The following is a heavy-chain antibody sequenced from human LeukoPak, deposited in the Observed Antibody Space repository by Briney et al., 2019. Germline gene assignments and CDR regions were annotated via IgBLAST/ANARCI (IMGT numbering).Heavy chain of an antibody. CDR2: IRSKANSYAT. CDR1: GVTFSGSA. Sequence: PGGSLKLSCAASGVTFSGSAMHWVRQASGKGLEWVGRIRSKANSYATAYAASVKGRFTISRDDSKNTAYLQMNSLKTEDTAVYYCTRYAETYCSGGSCYPRAFDIWGQGTMVTVSS. CDR3: TRYAETYCSGGSCYPRAFDI. D-gene: IGHD2-15*01. J-gene: IGHJ3*02. V-gene: IGHV3-73*01.